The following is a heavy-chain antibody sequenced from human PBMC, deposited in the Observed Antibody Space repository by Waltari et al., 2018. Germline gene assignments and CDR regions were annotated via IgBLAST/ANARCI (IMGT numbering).Heavy chain of an antibody. J-gene: IGHJ6*03. CDR3: ARITIFGVVRNYYYMDV. CDR2: IYYSGST. Sequence: QVQLQESGPGLVKPSETLSLTCTVSGGSTSSSYWSWIRTPPGKGLEWIGYIYYSGSTNYNPSLKSRVTISVDTSKNQFSLKLSSVTAADTAVYYCARITIFGVVRNYYYMDVWGKGTTVTVSS. D-gene: IGHD3-3*01. V-gene: IGHV4-59*01. CDR1: GGSTSSSY.